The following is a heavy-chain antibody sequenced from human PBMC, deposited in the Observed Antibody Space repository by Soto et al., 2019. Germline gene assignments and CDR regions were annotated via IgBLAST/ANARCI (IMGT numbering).Heavy chain of an antibody. CDR3: AGGGATMLAEYFQH. CDR1: GGTFSSYT. J-gene: IGHJ1*01. CDR2: IIPILGIA. D-gene: IGHD1-26*01. Sequence: QVQLVQSGAEVKKPGSSVKVSCKASGGTFSSYTISWVRQAPGQGLEWMGRIIPILGIANYAQKFQGRVTITADKSTSPAYMELSSLRSEDTAVYYCAGGGATMLAEYFQHWGQGTLVTVSS. V-gene: IGHV1-69*02.